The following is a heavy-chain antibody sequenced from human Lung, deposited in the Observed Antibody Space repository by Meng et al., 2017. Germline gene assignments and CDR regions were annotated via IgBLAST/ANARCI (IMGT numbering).Heavy chain of an antibody. Sequence: HVQLQESGPGLVKPSGTLSLTCAVSGASIETDNWLTWVRQSPGKGLDWIGEIHQSGSTNYNPSLKSRVILSVDKSKNQFSLKVNSVTAADTAVYYCARGYYSDSHWGQGTLVTVSS. CDR2: IHQSGST. V-gene: IGHV4-4*02. D-gene: IGHD3-22*01. CDR3: ARGYYSDSH. CDR1: GASIETDNW. J-gene: IGHJ4*02.